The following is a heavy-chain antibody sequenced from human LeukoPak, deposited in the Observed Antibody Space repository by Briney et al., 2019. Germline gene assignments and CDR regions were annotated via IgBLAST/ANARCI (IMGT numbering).Heavy chain of an antibody. D-gene: IGHD3-10*01. CDR3: ARRGITMVRGVKYYYYYYMDV. CDR2: IYYSGTT. CDR1: GGSISSSSYY. V-gene: IGHV4-39*07. J-gene: IGHJ6*03. Sequence: SETLSLTCTVSGGSISSSSYYWGWIRQPPGKGLEWIGSIYYSGTTNYNPSLKSRVTISVDTSKNQFSLKLSSVTAADTAVYYCARRGITMVRGVKYYYYYYMDVWGKGTTVTVSS.